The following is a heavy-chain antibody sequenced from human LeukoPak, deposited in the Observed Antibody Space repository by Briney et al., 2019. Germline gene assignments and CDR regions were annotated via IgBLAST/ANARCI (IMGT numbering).Heavy chain of an antibody. D-gene: IGHD3-22*01. CDR2: ISSSSYI. CDR1: GFTFSSYS. Sequence: GGSLRLSCAASGFTFSSYSMNWVRQAPGKGLEWVSSISSSSYIYYADSVKGRFTISRDNAKNSLYLQMNSLRAEDTAVYYCARGDYYDSSGFNYWGQGTLVTVSS. CDR3: ARGDYYDSSGFNY. V-gene: IGHV3-21*01. J-gene: IGHJ4*02.